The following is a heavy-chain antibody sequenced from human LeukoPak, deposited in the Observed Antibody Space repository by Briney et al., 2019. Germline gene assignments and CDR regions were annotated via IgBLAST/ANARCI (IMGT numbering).Heavy chain of an antibody. Sequence: GGSLRLSCAASGFTFSSYALSWVRQAPEKGLEWVSTISGSGGGTYYADSVKGRFTISRDDSKNTLYLQMNSLRAEDTAVYYCVKDLGRFRNNCFDYWGQGTLVTVSS. V-gene: IGHV3-23*01. CDR3: VKDLGRFRNNCFDY. CDR2: ISGSGGGT. CDR1: GFTFSSYA. D-gene: IGHD1-26*01. J-gene: IGHJ4*02.